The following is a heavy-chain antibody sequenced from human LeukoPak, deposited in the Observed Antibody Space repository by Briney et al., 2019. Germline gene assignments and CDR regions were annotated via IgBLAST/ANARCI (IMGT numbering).Heavy chain of an antibody. CDR1: GFTISSYG. V-gene: IGHV3-33*01. CDR3: AREFLAGKGYYYYYYMDV. D-gene: IGHD6-19*01. Sequence: PGRSLRLSCAASGFTISSYGMHWVRQAPGKGLEWVAVIWYDGSNKYYADSVKGRFTISRDNSKNTLYLQMNSLRAEDTAVYYCAREFLAGKGYYYYYYMDVWGKGTTVTVSS. J-gene: IGHJ6*03. CDR2: IWYDGSNK.